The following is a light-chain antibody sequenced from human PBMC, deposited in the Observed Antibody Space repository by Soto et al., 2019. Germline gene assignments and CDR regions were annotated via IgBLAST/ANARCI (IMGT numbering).Light chain of an antibody. CDR1: ITDFGHNN. CDR3: SAYTTTSTWV. J-gene: IGLJ2*01. Sequence: QSALTQPASVSGSPGQSITISCAGTITDFGHNNVSWFQQYPGKAPKLIIYDVSSRPSGVSNRFSGSKSDDTASLTISGLQAEDEADYYCSAYTTTSTWVFGGGTKLTVL. CDR2: DVS. V-gene: IGLV2-14*01.